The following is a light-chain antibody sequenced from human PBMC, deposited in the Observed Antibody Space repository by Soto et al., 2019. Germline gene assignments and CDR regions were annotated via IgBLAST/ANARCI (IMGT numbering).Light chain of an antibody. CDR2: GAS. CDR1: QSVSSY. Sequence: EIVLTHSLATLSLSPCERATLCFSASQSVSSYLAWYQQKPGQAPRLLIYGASTRATGIPARFSGSGSGTEFTLTISSLQSEDFAVYYCQQRNNWPPITFGQGTRLE. CDR3: QQRNNWPPIT. J-gene: IGKJ5*01. V-gene: IGKV3-11*01.